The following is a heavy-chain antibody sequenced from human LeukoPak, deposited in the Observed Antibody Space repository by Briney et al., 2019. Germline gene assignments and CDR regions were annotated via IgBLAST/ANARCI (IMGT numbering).Heavy chain of an antibody. CDR2: IGRSSTDT. V-gene: IGHV3-11*03. Sequence: GGSLRLPCAASGITFSDYYMTWIRPAPGKGLEWVSSIGRSSTDTKYADSVKGRFTISRDDAKNSVYLQMNSLRAEDTAVYYCATFRGWYIAHWGQGSLVTVSS. D-gene: IGHD6-19*01. J-gene: IGHJ4*02. CDR3: ATFRGWYIAH. CDR1: GITFSDYY.